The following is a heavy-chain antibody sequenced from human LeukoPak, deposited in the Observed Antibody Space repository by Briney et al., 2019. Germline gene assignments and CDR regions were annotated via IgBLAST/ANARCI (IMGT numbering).Heavy chain of an antibody. CDR1: GFTFSSYA. V-gene: IGHV3-23*01. CDR3: AKDNDFWSGFGDAFDI. D-gene: IGHD3-3*01. J-gene: IGHJ3*02. CDR2: ISGSGGST. Sequence: HPGGSLRLSCAASGFTFSSYAMSWVRQAPGKGLEWVSAISGSGGSTYYADSVKGRFTISRDNSKNTLYLQMNSLRAEDTAVYYCAKDNDFWSGFGDAFDIWGQGTMVTVSS.